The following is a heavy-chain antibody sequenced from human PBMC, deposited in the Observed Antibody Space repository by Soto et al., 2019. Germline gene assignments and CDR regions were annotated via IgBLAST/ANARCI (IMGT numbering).Heavy chain of an antibody. CDR3: ATGRLGSSSWNYAFDI. D-gene: IGHD6-13*01. CDR1: GFTFSSYA. J-gene: IGHJ3*02. Sequence: EVQLLESGGGLVQPGGSLRLSCAASGFTFSSYAMSWVRQAPGKGLEWVSAISGSGGSTYYADSVKGRFTISRDNYKNTLYLQMNSLRAEDKAVYYCATGRLGSSSWNYAFDIWGQGTMVTVSS. V-gene: IGHV3-23*01. CDR2: ISGSGGST.